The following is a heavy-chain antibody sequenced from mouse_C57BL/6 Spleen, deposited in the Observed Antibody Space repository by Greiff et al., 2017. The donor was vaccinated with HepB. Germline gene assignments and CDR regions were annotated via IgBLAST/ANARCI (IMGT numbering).Heavy chain of an antibody. CDR1: GYTFTSYG. J-gene: IGHJ2*01. V-gene: IGHV1-81*01. Sequence: VKLMESGAELARPGASVKLSCKASGYTFTSYGISWVKQRTGQGLEWIGEIYPRSGNTYYNEKFKGKATLTADKSSSTAYIELRSLTSEDSAVYFCATPNPGDYFDYWGQGTTLTVSS. CDR2: IYPRSGNT. CDR3: ATPNPGDYFDY.